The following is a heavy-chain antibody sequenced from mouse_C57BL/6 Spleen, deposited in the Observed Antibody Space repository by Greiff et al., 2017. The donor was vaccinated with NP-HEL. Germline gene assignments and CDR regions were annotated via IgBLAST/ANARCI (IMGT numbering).Heavy chain of an antibody. J-gene: IGHJ4*01. CDR2: ISSGSSTI. CDR1: GFTFSDYG. V-gene: IGHV5-17*01. CDR3: ARRGTTVVADYAMDY. D-gene: IGHD1-1*01. Sequence: EVQVVESGGGLVKPGGSLKLSCAASGFTFSDYGMHWVRQAPEKGLEWVAYISSGSSTIYYADTVKGRFTISRDNAKNTLFLQMTSLRSEDTAMYYCARRGTTVVADYAMDYWGQGTSVTVSS.